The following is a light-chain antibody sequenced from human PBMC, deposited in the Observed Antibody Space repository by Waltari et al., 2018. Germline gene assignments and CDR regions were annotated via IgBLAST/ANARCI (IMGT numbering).Light chain of an antibody. V-gene: IGKV4-1*01. CDR1: QRVLYSPNNKNY. CDR3: QQYYSTPLT. CDR2: WAS. Sequence: DSVMTQSPDYLAVSLGERATINCKSSQRVLYSPNNKNYLAWYQQKPGQPPKLLIYWASTRESGVPDRFSGSGSGTDFTLTISSLQAADVAVYYCQQYYSTPLTFGGGTKVEIK. J-gene: IGKJ4*01.